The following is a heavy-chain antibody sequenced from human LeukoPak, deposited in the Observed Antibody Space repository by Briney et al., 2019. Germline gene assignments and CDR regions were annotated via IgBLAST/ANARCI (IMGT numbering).Heavy chain of an antibody. CDR2: INQDGSEK. CDR1: GFTFSSYW. Sequence: GGSLRLSCAASGFTFSSYWVIWVRQAPGKGLEWVANINQDGSEKFYVDSVRGRFTISRDNAKNSLYLQMNSLRAEDTAVYYCAEGTAGWGQGTLVSVSS. CDR3: AEGTAG. J-gene: IGHJ4*02. D-gene: IGHD1-1*01. V-gene: IGHV3-7*01.